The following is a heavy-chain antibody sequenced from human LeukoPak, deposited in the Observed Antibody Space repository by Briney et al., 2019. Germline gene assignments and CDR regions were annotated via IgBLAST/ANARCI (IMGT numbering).Heavy chain of an antibody. D-gene: IGHD6-19*01. CDR1: GYTFTGYH. Sequence: ASVTVSCKASGYTFTGYHIHWVRQAPGQGLEWMSSINLNTAGTEYPQKFQGRVTVTWDTPVTTAYMDLSALTYDDTATYYCAIEPTGSGHPGDVWGQGTMVTVSS. V-gene: IGHV1-2*02. CDR2: INLNTAGT. J-gene: IGHJ3*01. CDR3: AIEPTGSGHPGDV.